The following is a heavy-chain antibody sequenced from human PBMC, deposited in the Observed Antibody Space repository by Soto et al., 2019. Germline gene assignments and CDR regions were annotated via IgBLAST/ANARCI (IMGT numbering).Heavy chain of an antibody. CDR3: ARGMTPPGAPAWYYFVS. CDR1: GASITGTSY. CDR2: FSLSGTT. J-gene: IGHJ4*02. V-gene: IGHV4-4*07. D-gene: IGHD2-8*02. Sequence: SETLSLSCTVSGASITGTSYWSWIRQPAGKGLEWIGRFSLSGTTNYNPSLRSRVTMSADVSKSQFSLRLTSVTAADTALYYCARGMTPPGAPAWYYFVSCGPTPLVTVS.